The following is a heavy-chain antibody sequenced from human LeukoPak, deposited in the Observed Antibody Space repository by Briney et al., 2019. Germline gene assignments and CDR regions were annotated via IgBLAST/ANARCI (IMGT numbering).Heavy chain of an antibody. J-gene: IGHJ5*02. Sequence: SETLSLTCSVSGYSIRSGYHWAWIRQPPGKGLEWIGSINYSEKPYYNPSLKSRVTISVDTPKNQFSLKLSSVTAADTAVYYCARDKSLNWFDPWGQGTLVTVSS. CDR2: INYSEKP. CDR3: ARDKSLNWFDP. CDR1: GYSIRSGYH. V-gene: IGHV4-38-2*02.